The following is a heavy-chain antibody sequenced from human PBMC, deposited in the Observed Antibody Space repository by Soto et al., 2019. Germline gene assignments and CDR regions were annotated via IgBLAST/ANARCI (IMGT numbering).Heavy chain of an antibody. CDR1: SFSISSGYY. Sequence: PSETLSLTCAVSSFSISSGYYWGWIRQPPGKGLEWIGSIYYSGSTYNNPSLRSRVSVSIDTSKDQFSLKLKSVTAADTALYFCARQRTSVVTQAYFDVWGPGTLVTVSS. CDR2: IYYSGST. CDR3: ARQRTSVVTQAYFDV. V-gene: IGHV4-38-2*01. J-gene: IGHJ4*02. D-gene: IGHD2-21*02.